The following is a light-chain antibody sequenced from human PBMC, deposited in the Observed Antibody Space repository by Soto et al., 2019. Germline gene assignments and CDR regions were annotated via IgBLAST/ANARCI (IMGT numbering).Light chain of an antibody. Sequence: DIQMTQSPSSQSASVGDRVSITCRASQGISKYLAWYQQKPGKVPKLLIYAASTLQSGVPSRFSGSGSGTDFTLTISSLQPEDVATYYCQKYNSAPRTFGQGTKVEIK. CDR1: QGISKY. CDR2: AAS. J-gene: IGKJ1*01. V-gene: IGKV1-27*01. CDR3: QKYNSAPRT.